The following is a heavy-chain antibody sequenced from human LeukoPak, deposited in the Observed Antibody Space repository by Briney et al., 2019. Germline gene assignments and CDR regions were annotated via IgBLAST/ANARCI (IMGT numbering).Heavy chain of an antibody. Sequence: GGSLRLSCAASGFTFSRFWMSWVRQAPGKGLEWVANIKQDGSEKNYVDSVKGRFTISRDNAKNSVYLKMNSLRAEDTALYYCARDSTGYGYEEWYWGQGTLVTVSS. D-gene: IGHD5-18*01. V-gene: IGHV3-7*01. J-gene: IGHJ4*02. CDR2: IKQDGSEK. CDR3: ARDSTGYGYEEWY. CDR1: GFTFSRFW.